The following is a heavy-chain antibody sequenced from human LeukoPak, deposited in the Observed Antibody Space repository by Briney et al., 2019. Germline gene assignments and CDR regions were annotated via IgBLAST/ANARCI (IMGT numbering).Heavy chain of an antibody. D-gene: IGHD3-16*01. J-gene: IGHJ4*02. CDR1: GFTFSSYW. Sequence: GGSLRLSCAASGFTFSSYWMTWVRQAPGKGLEWVAIIKQDGSEKSYVDSVRGRFTISRDNAKNSLYLQMNSLRAEDTAGYYCARGGYPGGFDFWGQGTLVTVSS. V-gene: IGHV3-7*01. CDR3: ARGGYPGGFDF. CDR2: IKQDGSEK.